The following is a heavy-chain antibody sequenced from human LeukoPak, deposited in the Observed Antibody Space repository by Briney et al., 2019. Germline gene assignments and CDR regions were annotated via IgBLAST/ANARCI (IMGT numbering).Heavy chain of an antibody. CDR2: ISAYNGNT. J-gene: IGHJ4*02. Sequence: ASVKVSCKASGYTFTSYGISWVRQAPGQGLEWMGWISAYNGNTNYAQKPQGRVTMTTDTSTSTAYMELRSLRSDDTAVYYCARDDYYDSSGLEHFGYWGQGTLVTVSS. CDR3: ARDDYYDSSGLEHFGY. V-gene: IGHV1-18*01. D-gene: IGHD3-22*01. CDR1: GYTFTSYG.